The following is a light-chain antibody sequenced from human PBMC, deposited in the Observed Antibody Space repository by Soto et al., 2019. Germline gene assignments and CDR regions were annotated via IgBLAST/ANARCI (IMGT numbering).Light chain of an antibody. Sequence: DIVMTQSPDSLAVSLGERATINCKSGQTVLSTSNNRKYLAWYQQKPGQPPKLLIYWASTRQSGVPDRFSGSGSGTDFTLTISSLQAEDVAVYYCQQYYSSPYTCGQGTKLEIK. J-gene: IGKJ2*01. CDR1: QTVLSTSNNRKY. CDR3: QQYYSSPYT. V-gene: IGKV4-1*01. CDR2: WAS.